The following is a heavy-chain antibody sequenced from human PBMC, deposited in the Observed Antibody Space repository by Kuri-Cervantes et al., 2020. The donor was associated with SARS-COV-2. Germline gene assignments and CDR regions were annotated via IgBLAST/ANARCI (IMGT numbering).Heavy chain of an antibody. J-gene: IGHJ3*02. V-gene: IGHV3-21*01. D-gene: IGHD2-15*01. CDR2: ISSSRNYI. CDR1: GFTFSSYG. CDR3: ARDRINDFDI. Sequence: GESLKISCAASGFTFSSYGMNWVRQAPGKGLEWVSSISSSRNYIYYADSVRGRFTISRDNAKNSLYLQMNSLRAEDTAVYYCARDRINDFDIWGQGTMVTVSS.